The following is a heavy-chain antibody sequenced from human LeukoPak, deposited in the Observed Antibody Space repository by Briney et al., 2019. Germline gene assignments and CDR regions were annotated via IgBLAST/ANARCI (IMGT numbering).Heavy chain of an antibody. Sequence: PGGSLRLSCVASGFTVSSNYMSWVRQAPGKGLEWVSVIYSGGSTYYADSVKGRFTISRDNSKNTLYLQMNSLRAEDTAVYYCAREGYYDSSGYYYPLYFDYWGQGTLVTVSS. J-gene: IGHJ4*02. CDR3: AREGYYDSSGYYYPLYFDY. CDR2: IYSGGST. V-gene: IGHV3-66*01. D-gene: IGHD3-22*01. CDR1: GFTVSSNY.